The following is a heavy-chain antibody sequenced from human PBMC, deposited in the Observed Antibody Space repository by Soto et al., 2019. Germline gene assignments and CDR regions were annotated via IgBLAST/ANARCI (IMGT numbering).Heavy chain of an antibody. CDR3: ARLQYTVVTALDI. J-gene: IGHJ3*02. CDR1: GVSIGRHF. CDR2: IYHTVNT. D-gene: IGHD2-15*01. Sequence: QVQLQESGPRLVKPSETLSLTCSVSGVSIGRHFWSWIRQAPGKGPELVGYIYHTVNTNYNPALKSRVTISMDTSENQLSLQLSSVTAADTAVYYCARLQYTVVTALDIWGQGTMVTVSS. V-gene: IGHV4-59*11.